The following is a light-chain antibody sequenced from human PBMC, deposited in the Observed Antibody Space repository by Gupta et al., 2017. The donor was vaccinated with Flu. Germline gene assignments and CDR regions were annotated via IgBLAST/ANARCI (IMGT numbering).Light chain of an antibody. CDR2: DAA. J-gene: IGKJ4*01. V-gene: IGKV3-11*01. CDR3: QQRHNCPFT. CDR1: QGVGSY. Sequence: VVLTQSPATLSLSPGDRATLSCRASQGVGSYLAWYQQKRGQAPRLLIYDAANRENGITGRFSGSGNGTDFTLTISSVEPEDFAVYYCQQRHNCPFTVGRGTKVEIK.